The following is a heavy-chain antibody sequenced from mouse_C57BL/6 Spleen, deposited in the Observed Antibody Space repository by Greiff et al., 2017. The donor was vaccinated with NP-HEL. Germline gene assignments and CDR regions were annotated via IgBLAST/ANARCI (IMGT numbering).Heavy chain of an antibody. D-gene: IGHD2-12*01. V-gene: IGHV14-1*01. CDR3: TTSVTTMAVYYAMDY. CDR1: GFNIKDYY. Sequence: EVQLQQSGAELVRPGASVKLSCTASGFNIKDYYMHWVKQRPEQGLEWIGRIDPEDGDTESAPKFQGKATMTADTSSNTAYLQLSSRTSEDTAVYYCTTSVTTMAVYYAMDYWGQGTSVTVSS. J-gene: IGHJ4*01. CDR2: IDPEDGDT.